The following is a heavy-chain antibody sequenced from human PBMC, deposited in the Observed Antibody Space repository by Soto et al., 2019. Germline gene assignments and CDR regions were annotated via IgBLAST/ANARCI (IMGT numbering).Heavy chain of an antibody. J-gene: IGHJ4*02. Sequence: QVQLHESGPGLVKPSQTLSLTCTVSGDSFSSADYKWSWIRQPPGKGLEWIGYIYYSGYTYNNPSLTSRITMSVDTSKNQFFLKWSSVTAADTAVYYCARSSDYVGFDYWGQGTRVTVS. D-gene: IGHD4-17*01. CDR2: IYYSGYT. V-gene: IGHV4-30-4*01. CDR1: GDSFSSADYK. CDR3: ARSSDYVGFDY.